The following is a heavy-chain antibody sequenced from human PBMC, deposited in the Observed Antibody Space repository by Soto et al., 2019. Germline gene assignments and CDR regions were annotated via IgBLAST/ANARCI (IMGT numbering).Heavy chain of an antibody. Sequence: GGSLRLSCAASGFTFSSYGMHWVRQAPGKGLEWVAVISYDGSNKYYADSVKGRFTISRDNSKNTLYLQMNSLRAEDTAVYYCAFGGGYAEYYYYGMDVWGQGTTVTVSS. D-gene: IGHD3-16*01. CDR1: GFTFSSYG. J-gene: IGHJ6*02. CDR3: AFGGGYAEYYYYGMDV. CDR2: ISYDGSNK. V-gene: IGHV3-30*03.